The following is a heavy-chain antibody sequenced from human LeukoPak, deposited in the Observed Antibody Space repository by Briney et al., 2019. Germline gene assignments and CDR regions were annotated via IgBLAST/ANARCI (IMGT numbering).Heavy chain of an antibody. J-gene: IGHJ4*02. CDR1: GFTFSCYW. CDR3: TRDPRRLDY. CDR2: IKQDGSEK. Sequence: GGSLRLSCAASGFTFSCYWMNWVRQAPGKRLEWVANIKQDGSEKHYVDSVKGRFTISRDNAKNSLYLQMNSLRAEDTAVYYCTRDPRRLDYWGQGTLVTVSS. V-gene: IGHV3-7*03.